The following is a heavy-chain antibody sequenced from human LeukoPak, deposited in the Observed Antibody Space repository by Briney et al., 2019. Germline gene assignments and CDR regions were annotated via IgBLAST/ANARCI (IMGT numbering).Heavy chain of an antibody. V-gene: IGHV1-69*05. D-gene: IGHD3-3*01. J-gene: IGHJ5*02. CDR2: IIPIFGTA. CDR3: ARDRQRDFWGGYHRNWFDP. CDR1: GGTFSSYA. Sequence: ASVKVSCKASGGTFSSYAISWVRQAPGQGLEWMGGIIPIFGTANYAQKFQGRVTITTDESTNTAYMELSSLRSEDTAVYYCARDRQRDFWGGYHRNWFDPWGQGTLVTVSS.